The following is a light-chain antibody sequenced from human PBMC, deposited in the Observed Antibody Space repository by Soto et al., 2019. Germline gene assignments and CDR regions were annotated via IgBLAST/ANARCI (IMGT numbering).Light chain of an antibody. CDR1: GSDLAIYNY. V-gene: IGLV2-14*01. CDR3: SSYTDSSNYV. CDR2: QVT. J-gene: IGLJ1*01. Sequence: QSALTQPASVSGSPGQSITISCTGTGSDLAIYNYVSWYQQQPGKAPKLMIYQVTNRPSGVSNRFSGSRSGNTASLTISGLQAEDEADYYCSSYTDSSNYVFGTGTQLTVL.